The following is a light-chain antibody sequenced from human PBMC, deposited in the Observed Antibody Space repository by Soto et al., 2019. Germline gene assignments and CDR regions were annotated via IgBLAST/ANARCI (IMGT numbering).Light chain of an antibody. J-gene: IGLJ2*01. CDR1: SGSVSTSYH. Sequence: QAVVTQEPSFSVSPGGTVTLTCGLSSGSVSTSYHPSWYQQTPGQAPRTLIYSTDSRSSGVPDRFSGSILGNKAALTITGAHADDDSDYYCVLYMGSGISVFGGGTKVTVL. CDR2: STD. V-gene: IGLV8-61*01. CDR3: VLYMGSGISV.